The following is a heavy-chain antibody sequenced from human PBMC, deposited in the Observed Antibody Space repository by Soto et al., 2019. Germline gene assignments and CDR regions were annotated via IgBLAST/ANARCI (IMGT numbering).Heavy chain of an antibody. V-gene: IGHV1-8*01. CDR1: GYTFTSYD. CDR2: MNPNSGNT. Sequence: QVPLVQSGAEVKKPGASVKVSCKASGYTFTSYDINWVRQATGQGLEWMGWMNPNSGNTGYAQKFQGRVTMTRNTSISTAYMELSSLRSEDTAVYYCARGEPLGRGDYLYWYFDLWGRGTLVTVSS. CDR3: ARGEPLGRGDYLYWYFDL. D-gene: IGHD4-17*01. J-gene: IGHJ2*01.